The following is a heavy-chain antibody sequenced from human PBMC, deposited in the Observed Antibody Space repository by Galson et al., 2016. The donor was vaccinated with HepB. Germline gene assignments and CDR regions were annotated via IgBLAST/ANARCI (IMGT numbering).Heavy chain of an antibody. Sequence: TLSLTCAVSGGSISGGHSYWSWIRQLPGKGLEWIGYMYHRGTTYYNPSLKSRVTMSVDTSENQFSLKLSSVTAADTAMYYCARLPGTGYWYFDLWGRGTLVTVSS. V-gene: IGHV4-31*11. CDR2: MYHRGTT. CDR1: GGSISGGHSY. D-gene: IGHD1-1*01. CDR3: ARLPGTGYWYFDL. J-gene: IGHJ2*01.